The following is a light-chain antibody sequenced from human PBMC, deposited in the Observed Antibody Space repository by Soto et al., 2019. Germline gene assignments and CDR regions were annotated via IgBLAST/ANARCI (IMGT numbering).Light chain of an antibody. CDR3: QTWGTGIRI. V-gene: IGLV4-69*01. J-gene: IGLJ2*01. Sequence: QLVLTQSPSASASLGASVKLTCTLSSGHSSYAIAWHQQQPEKRPRDLMKLNSDGSHSKGDGIPDRFSGSSSGAERYLTISSLQSEDEADYYCQTWGTGIRIFGGGTKLTVL. CDR2: LNSDGSH. CDR1: SGHSSYA.